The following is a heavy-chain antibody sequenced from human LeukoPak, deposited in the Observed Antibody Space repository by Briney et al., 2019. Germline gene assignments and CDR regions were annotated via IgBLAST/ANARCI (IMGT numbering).Heavy chain of an antibody. J-gene: IGHJ4*02. V-gene: IGHV4-34*01. CDR1: GGSFSGYY. D-gene: IGHD4-17*01. Sequence: PSETLSLTCAVSGGSFSGYYWTWIRQPPGEGLEWIGEINHSGGANYNPSLKSRVTISLDTSKNQFSLKLSSVTAADTALYYCARGKGTVTTHWGQGTLVTVSS. CDR3: ARGKGTVTTH. CDR2: INHSGGA.